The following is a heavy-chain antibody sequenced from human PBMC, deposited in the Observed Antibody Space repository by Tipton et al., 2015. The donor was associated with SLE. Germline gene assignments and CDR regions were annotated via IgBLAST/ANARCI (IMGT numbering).Heavy chain of an antibody. D-gene: IGHD3/OR15-3a*01. CDR2: IYYSGNT. CDR1: GDSISSGGYF. V-gene: IGHV4-31*03. J-gene: IGHJ6*03. CDR3: ARAPGLERDYSYYYYMDV. Sequence: TLSLTCTVSGDSISSGGYFWNWIRQHPGKGLEWIGYIYYSGNTYYNPSLKSRITMSVDRSKNQFSLKLSSVTAADTAVYYCARAPGLERDYSYYYYMDVWGKGTTVTVSS.